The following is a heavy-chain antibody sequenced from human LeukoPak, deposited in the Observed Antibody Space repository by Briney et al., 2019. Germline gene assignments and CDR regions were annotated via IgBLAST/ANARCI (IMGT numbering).Heavy chain of an antibody. V-gene: IGHV3-53*01. J-gene: IGHJ4*02. D-gene: IGHD3-22*01. CDR2: IYSGGSK. CDR1: GFTVSSNY. Sequence: PGGSLRLSCAASGFTVSSNYMSWVRQAPGKGLEWVSVIYSGGSKYYADSVKGRFTISRDNSKNTLYLQMNSLRAEDTAVYYCVRVRKGPRYYYDSSGYIDYFDYWGQGTLVTVSS. CDR3: VRVRKGPRYYYDSSGYIDYFDY.